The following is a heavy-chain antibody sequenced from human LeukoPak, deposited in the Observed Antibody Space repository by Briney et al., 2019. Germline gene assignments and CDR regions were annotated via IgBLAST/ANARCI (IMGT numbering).Heavy chain of an antibody. CDR1: GFTFSSYG. D-gene: IGHD3-9*01. CDR3: TRPRGYDILTGYYY. Sequence: GGSLRLSCAASGFTFSSYGMHWVRQAPGKGLEWVSSISSSSSYIYYADSVKGRFTISRDNAKNSLYLQMNSLRAEDTAVYYCTRPRGYDILTGYYYWGQGTLVTVSS. V-gene: IGHV3-21*04. J-gene: IGHJ4*02. CDR2: ISSSSSYI.